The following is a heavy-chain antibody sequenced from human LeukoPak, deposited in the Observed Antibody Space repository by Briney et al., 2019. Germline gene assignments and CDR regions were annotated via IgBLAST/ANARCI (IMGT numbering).Heavy chain of an antibody. D-gene: IGHD2-15*01. CDR3: AKDVTGYCSGGSCYSAYYYYGMDV. CDR2: ISYDGSNK. V-gene: IGHV3-30*18. CDR1: GFTFSSYG. Sequence: GGSLRLSCAASGFTFSSYGMHWVRQAPGKGLEWVAVISYDGSNKYYADSVKGRFTISRDNSKNTLYLQMNSLRAEDTAVYYCAKDVTGYCSGGSCYSAYYYYGMDVWGQGTTVTVSS. J-gene: IGHJ6*02.